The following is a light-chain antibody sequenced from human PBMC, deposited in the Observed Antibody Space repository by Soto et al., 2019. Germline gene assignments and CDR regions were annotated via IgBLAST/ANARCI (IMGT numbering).Light chain of an antibody. CDR1: SGHSSYA. Sequence: QSVLTQSPSASASLGASVKLTCTLSSGHSSYAIAWHQQQPEKGPRYLMKLNSDGSHSKGDGIPDRFSGSRSGAERYLTISSLQSEDEADYYCQTWGTGIRVFGTGTKLTVL. CDR3: QTWGTGIRV. J-gene: IGLJ1*01. V-gene: IGLV4-69*01. CDR2: LNSDGSH.